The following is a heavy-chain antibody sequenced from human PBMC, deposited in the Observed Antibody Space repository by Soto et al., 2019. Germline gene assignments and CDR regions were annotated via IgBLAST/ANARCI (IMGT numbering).Heavy chain of an antibody. CDR2: IYHSGST. V-gene: IGHV4-30-2*01. CDR3: ARGNGGDPNDYGMDV. CDR1: GGSISSGGYS. Sequence: TSETLSLTCAVSGGSISSGGYSWSWIRQPPGKGLEWIGYIYHSGSTYYNPSLKSRVTISVDRSKNQFSLKLSSVTAADTAVYYCARGNGGDPNDYGMDVWGQGTTVTVSS. J-gene: IGHJ6*02. D-gene: IGHD3-16*01.